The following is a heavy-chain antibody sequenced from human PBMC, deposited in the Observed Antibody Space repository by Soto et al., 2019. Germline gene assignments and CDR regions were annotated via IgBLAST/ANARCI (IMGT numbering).Heavy chain of an antibody. J-gene: IGHJ6*02. CDR2: IWYDGSNE. D-gene: IGHD6-19*01. Sequence: QVQLVESGGGVVQPGRSLRLSCAASGFIFSNFGMHWVRQATGKGLEWVAVIWYDGSNEYYADSVKGRFTISKDNSENTLYLQMNRLRAEDTAVYYCARYAIPGRAVATYGMDVWGQGTTVTVSS. V-gene: IGHV3-33*01. CDR1: GFIFSNFG. CDR3: ARYAIPGRAVATYGMDV.